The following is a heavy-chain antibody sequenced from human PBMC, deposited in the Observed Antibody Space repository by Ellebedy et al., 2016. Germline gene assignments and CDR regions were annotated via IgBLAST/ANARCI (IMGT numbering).Heavy chain of an antibody. CDR1: GDSVSNNRAA. D-gene: IGHD6-13*01. J-gene: IGHJ4*02. CDR2: TYYKSRWYS. Sequence: SQTLSLSCAISGDSVSNNRAAWNWIRQSPSRGLEWLGRTYYKSRWYSDYALSVQGRLTINPDTSKNHFSLHLTSVTPEDTAIYYCARCGEPFTLPEADLFDSWGQGTLVTVSS. V-gene: IGHV6-1*01. CDR3: ARCGEPFTLPEADLFDS.